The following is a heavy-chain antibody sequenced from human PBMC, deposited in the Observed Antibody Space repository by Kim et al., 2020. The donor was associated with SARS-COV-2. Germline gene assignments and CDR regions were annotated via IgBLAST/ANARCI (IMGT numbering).Heavy chain of an antibody. CDR2: INVGNGNT. J-gene: IGHJ6*02. CDR3: ARGKWWGYCSSTTCPNGMDV. CDR1: GYTFTSYA. V-gene: IGHV1-3*01. Sequence: ASVKVSCKASGYTFTSYAIHWVRQAPGQRLEWMGWINVGNGNTKYSQKFQGRVTITRDTSASTAYLELSSLRSEDTAVYYCARGKWWGYCSSTTCPNGMDVWGQGTTVTVSS. D-gene: IGHD2-2*01.